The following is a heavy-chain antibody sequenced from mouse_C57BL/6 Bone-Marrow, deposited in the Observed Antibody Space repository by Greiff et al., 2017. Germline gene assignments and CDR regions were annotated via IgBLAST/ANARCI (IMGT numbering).Heavy chain of an antibody. CDR1: GYTFTDYY. CDR3: ARSYGNSFWYFDV. J-gene: IGHJ1*03. Sequence: QVHVKQSGPELVKPGASVKISCKASGYTFTDYYINWVKQRPGQGLEWIGWIFPGSGSTYYNEKFKGKATLTVDKSSSTAYMLLSSLTSEDSAVYFCARSYGNSFWYFDVWGTGTTVTVSS. CDR2: IFPGSGST. V-gene: IGHV1-75*01. D-gene: IGHD2-1*01.